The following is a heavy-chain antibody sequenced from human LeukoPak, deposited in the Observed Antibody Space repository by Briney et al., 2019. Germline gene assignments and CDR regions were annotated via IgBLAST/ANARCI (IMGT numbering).Heavy chain of an antibody. J-gene: IGHJ4*02. CDR2: ISGSGGST. D-gene: IGHD2-15*01. CDR1: GFTFSSYA. V-gene: IGHV3-23*01. Sequence: PGGSLRLSCAASGFTFSSYAMNWVRQAPGKGLEWVSGISGSGGSTYYADSVKGRFTISRDNSKNTLFLQMSSLRAEDTAVYYCAGYYCSSGTCRKYLDYWGQGTLVTVSS. CDR3: AGYYCSSGTCRKYLDY.